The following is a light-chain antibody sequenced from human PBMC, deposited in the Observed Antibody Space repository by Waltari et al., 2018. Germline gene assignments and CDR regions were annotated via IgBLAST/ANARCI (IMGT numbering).Light chain of an antibody. V-gene: IGLV2-18*02. Sequence: HSALTQPASVSGSPGQSISISCTGSSDDIRAYNLVSWYHQSPGTAPKLLIYEVSHRSSGVPDRFSGSKSGNTASLSISGLQAEDEGYYYCNSYTSTSKVLFGEGTKLTVL. CDR1: SDDIRAYNL. CDR2: EVS. CDR3: NSYTSTSKVL. J-gene: IGLJ2*01.